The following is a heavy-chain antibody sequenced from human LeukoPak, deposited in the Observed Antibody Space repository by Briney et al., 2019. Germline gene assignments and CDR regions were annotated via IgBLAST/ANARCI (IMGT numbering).Heavy chain of an antibody. CDR1: GFTFGDYA. J-gene: IGHJ4*02. Sequence: PGGSLRLSCTASGFTFGDYAMSWVRQAPGKGLEWVGCIRSKAYGGTTEYAASVKGRFTISRDDSKSIAYLQMNSLKTEDTAVYYCTRASGYDLFPYFDYWGQGTLVTVSS. CDR2: IRSKAYGGTT. V-gene: IGHV3-49*04. D-gene: IGHD5-12*01. CDR3: TRASGYDLFPYFDY.